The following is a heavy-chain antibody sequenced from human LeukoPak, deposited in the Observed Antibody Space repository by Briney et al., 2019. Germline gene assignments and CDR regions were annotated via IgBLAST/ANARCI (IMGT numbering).Heavy chain of an antibody. V-gene: IGHV4-39*01. J-gene: IGHJ4*02. D-gene: IGHD5-12*01. Sequence: SETLSLTCSVSGDSITNTIYYWAWVRQPPGKGLEWIGTVYYTGATFYKASLKSRVTVSADTSRNQFSLSLRSVTAADAAVYYCATIRRYGGNPAYYFDDWGQGTLVTVSS. CDR2: VYYTGAT. CDR1: GDSITNTIYY. CDR3: ATIRRYGGNPAYYFDD.